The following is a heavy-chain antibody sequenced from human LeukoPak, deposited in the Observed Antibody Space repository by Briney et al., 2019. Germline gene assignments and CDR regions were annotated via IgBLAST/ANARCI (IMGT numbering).Heavy chain of an antibody. Sequence: GGSLRLSSAASGFTFSGYWMHLVRQGPGKGLVWVSRIKTDGSYTSYADSVKGRFTISRDNAKSTLFLQMNGLRGEDTAIYCCASEEGGLDVWGQGTTVTVSS. CDR3: ASEEGGLDV. V-gene: IGHV3-74*01. J-gene: IGHJ6*02. CDR1: GFTFSGYW. CDR2: IKTDGSYT.